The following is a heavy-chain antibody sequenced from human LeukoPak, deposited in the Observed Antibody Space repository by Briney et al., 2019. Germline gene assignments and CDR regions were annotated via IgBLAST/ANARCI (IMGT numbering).Heavy chain of an antibody. V-gene: IGHV3-23*01. CDR3: AKDPERGYSGYGYGGYDY. CDR1: GFTFSSYA. J-gene: IGHJ4*02. CDR2: ISGSGGST. D-gene: IGHD5-12*01. Sequence: GSLRLSCAASGFTFSSYAMSWVRQAPGKGLEWVSAISGSGGSTYCADSVKGRFTISRDNSKNTLYLQMNSLRAEDTAVYYCAKDPERGYSGYGYGGYDYWGQGTLVTVSS.